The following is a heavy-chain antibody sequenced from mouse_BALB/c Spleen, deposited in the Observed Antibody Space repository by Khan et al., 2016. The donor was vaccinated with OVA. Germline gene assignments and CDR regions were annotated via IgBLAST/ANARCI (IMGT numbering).Heavy chain of an antibody. CDR3: ARQPYYHYNSMDY. D-gene: IGHD2-10*01. V-gene: IGHV2-6-1*01. CDR2: IWRDGST. Sequence: QVQLKESGPGLVAPSPSLSITCTISGFSLTNYGVHWVRQPPGKGLEWLVVIWRDGSTTYNSALKSRLSIRKDNSKSQVFLKINSLQTDDTAMDFCARQPYYHYNSMDYWGQGTSVTVSS. CDR1: GFSLTNYG. J-gene: IGHJ4*01.